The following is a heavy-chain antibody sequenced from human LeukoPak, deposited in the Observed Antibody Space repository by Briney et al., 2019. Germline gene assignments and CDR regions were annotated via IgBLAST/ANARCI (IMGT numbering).Heavy chain of an antibody. CDR2: IVVGSGNT. Sequence: SVKVSCKASGFTFTSSAVQWVRQARGQRLEWIGWIVVGSGNTNYAQKFQERVTITRDMSTSTAYMKLSSRRSEDTAVYYCARDQDFRSGRYRRDFDSWGQGTLVTVSS. D-gene: IGHD3-3*01. J-gene: IGHJ4*02. CDR3: ARDQDFRSGRYRRDFDS. V-gene: IGHV1-58*01. CDR1: GFTFTSSA.